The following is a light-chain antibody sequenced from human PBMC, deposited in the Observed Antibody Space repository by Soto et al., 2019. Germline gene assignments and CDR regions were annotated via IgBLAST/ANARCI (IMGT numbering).Light chain of an antibody. J-gene: IGLJ2*01. CDR1: SGHSSYA. V-gene: IGLV4-69*01. Sequence: QLVLTQSPSASASLGASVKLTCTLSSGHSSYAIAWHQKQPGKGPRYLMDLNNDGSHTKGDGIPDRFSGSSSGAARYLIISSLQSEDEADYYCQTWGTGFQFFGGGTKLTVL. CDR3: QTWGTGFQF. CDR2: LNNDGSH.